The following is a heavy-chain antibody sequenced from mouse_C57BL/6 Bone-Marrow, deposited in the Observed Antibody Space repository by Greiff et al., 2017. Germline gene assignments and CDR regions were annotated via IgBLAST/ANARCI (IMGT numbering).Heavy chain of an antibody. CDR2: ISDGGSYT. Sequence: DVMLVESGGGLVKPGGSLKLSCAASGFTFSSYAMSWVRQTPEKRLEWVATISDGGSYTYYPDNVKGRFTITRDNAKNNLYLQMSHLKSEDTAMYYCARDEGDGYYFDYWGQGTTRTVSS. D-gene: IGHD2-3*01. J-gene: IGHJ2*01. V-gene: IGHV5-4*01. CDR1: GFTFSSYA. CDR3: ARDEGDGYYFDY.